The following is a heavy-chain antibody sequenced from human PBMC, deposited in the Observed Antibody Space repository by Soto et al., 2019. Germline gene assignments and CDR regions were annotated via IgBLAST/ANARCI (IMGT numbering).Heavy chain of an antibody. V-gene: IGHV3-7*01. CDR2: IKHDGSEV. CDR3: AGIQNNWFDP. J-gene: IGHJ5*02. CDR1: GFTFSSSW. Sequence: EVQLVESGGGLVQPGGSLRLTCTASGFTFSSSWMTWVRQAPGQGLEWVGNIKHDGSEVYYLDSVRGRFTISRDSAWKSLYLQVNSLRAEDTAVYYCAGIQNNWFDPWGQGTLFAVSS.